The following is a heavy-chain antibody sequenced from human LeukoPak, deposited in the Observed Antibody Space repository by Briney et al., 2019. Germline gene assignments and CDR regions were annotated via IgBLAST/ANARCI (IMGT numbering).Heavy chain of an antibody. CDR3: EREHSYTYGQNSDY. Sequence: SETLSLTCTVSGGSISGYFWSWIRQPPGKGLEWIEYIYYSGSTNYNPSLKSRVTISVDTSKSQFSLKLSSVTAADTAVYYCEREHSYTYGQNSDYRGQGTLVTVSS. V-gene: IGHV4-59*01. CDR1: GGSISGYF. J-gene: IGHJ4*02. D-gene: IGHD5-18*01. CDR2: IYYSGST.